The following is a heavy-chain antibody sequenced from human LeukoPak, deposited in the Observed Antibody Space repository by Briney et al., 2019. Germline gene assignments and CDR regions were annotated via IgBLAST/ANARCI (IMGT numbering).Heavy chain of an antibody. CDR1: GYSISSGYY. J-gene: IGHJ4*02. Sequence: SETLSLTCAVSGYSISSGYYWGWIRQPPGKGLEWIGSIYHSGSTYYNPSLKSRVTISVDTSKNQFSLKLSSVTAADTAVCYCAREVAAAGREVDYWGQGTLVTVSS. CDR3: AREVAAAGREVDY. D-gene: IGHD6-13*01. V-gene: IGHV4-38-2*02. CDR2: IYHSGST.